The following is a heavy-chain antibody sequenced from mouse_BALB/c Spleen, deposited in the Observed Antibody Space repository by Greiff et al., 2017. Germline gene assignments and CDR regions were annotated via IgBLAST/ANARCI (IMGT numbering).Heavy chain of an antibody. Sequence: VHVKQSGPALVKPGASVKISCKASGYSFTGYFMNWVKQSHGKSLEWIGRINPYNGDTFYNQKFKGKATLTVDKSSSTAHMELLSLTSEDSAVYYCGRRNDYDYAMDYWGQGTSVTVSS. D-gene: IGHD2-4*01. CDR1: GYSFTGYF. CDR3: GRRNDYDYAMDY. CDR2: INPYNGDT. J-gene: IGHJ4*01. V-gene: IGHV1-37*01.